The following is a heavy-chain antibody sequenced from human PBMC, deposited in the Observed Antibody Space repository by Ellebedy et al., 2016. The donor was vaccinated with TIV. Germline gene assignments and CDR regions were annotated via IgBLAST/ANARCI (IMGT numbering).Heavy chain of an antibody. CDR2: INPSGGST. CDR1: GYTFTSYY. J-gene: IGHJ3*02. D-gene: IGHD2-15*01. Sequence: AASVKVSCKASGYTFTSYYMHWVRQAPGQGLEWMGIINPSGGSTSYAQKLRGRVTMTRDTSTSTVYMELSSLRSEDTAVYYCARGSVVVVAAPPRNDAFDIWGQGTMVTVSS. CDR3: ARGSVVVVAAPPRNDAFDI. V-gene: IGHV1-46*04.